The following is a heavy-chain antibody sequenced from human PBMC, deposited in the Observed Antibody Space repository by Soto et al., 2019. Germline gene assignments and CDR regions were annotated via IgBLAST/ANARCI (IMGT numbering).Heavy chain of an antibody. CDR1: GGSISSSSYY. V-gene: IGHV4-39*01. D-gene: IGHD3-16*01. J-gene: IGHJ4*02. CDR2: IYYRGST. CDR3: ATGIMITFGGVSTLDY. Sequence: QLQLQESGPGLVKPSETLSLTCTVSGGSISSSSYYWGWIRQPPGKGLEWIGSIYYRGSTYYNPSIKSRVTISGDTSNNQFSLKLSSVTAANTAVYYGATGIMITFGGVSTLDYWGQGTLVTVSS.